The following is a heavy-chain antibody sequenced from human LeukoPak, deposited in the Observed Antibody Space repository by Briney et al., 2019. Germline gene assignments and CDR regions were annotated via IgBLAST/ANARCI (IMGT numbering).Heavy chain of an antibody. D-gene: IGHD6-19*01. CDR3: AKDEYSSGWYSRGAFDI. Sequence: GGSLRLSCAASGFTFDDYAMHWVRQAPGKGLEWASGISWNSGSIGYADSVKGRFTISRDNAKNSLYLQMNSLRAEDMALYYCAKDEYSSGWYSRGAFDIWGQGTMVTVSS. J-gene: IGHJ3*02. V-gene: IGHV3-9*03. CDR2: ISWNSGSI. CDR1: GFTFDDYA.